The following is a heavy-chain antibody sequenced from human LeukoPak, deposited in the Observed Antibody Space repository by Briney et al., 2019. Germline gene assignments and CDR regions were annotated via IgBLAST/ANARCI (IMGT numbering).Heavy chain of an antibody. CDR2: MNPNSGNT. J-gene: IGHJ4*02. CDR3: ARDGGSGSNYHQDY. V-gene: IGHV1-8*01. CDR1: GYTFTSYD. Sequence: ASVKVSCKASGYTFTSYDINWVRQATGQGLEWMGWMNPNSGNTGYAQKFQGRVTMTTDTSTSTAYMELRSLRYDDTAVYYCARDGGSGSNYHQDYWGQGTLVAVS. D-gene: IGHD3-10*01.